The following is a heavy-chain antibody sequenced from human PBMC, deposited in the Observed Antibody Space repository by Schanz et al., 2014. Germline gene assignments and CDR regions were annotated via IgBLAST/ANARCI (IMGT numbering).Heavy chain of an antibody. J-gene: IGHJ4*02. Sequence: QEQLVQSGAEVRKPGASVKVSCKASGYTFSDSYVHWVRQAPGQGLEWMGIINPSGGGTSYALRFQDRVTVTRDTSRSTVYMELSSLRSEDTAVYYCASDPTAYCSDASCLWTPFVYWGQGTLVTVSS. V-gene: IGHV1-46*03. CDR3: ASDPTAYCSDASCLWTPFVY. CDR1: GYTFSDSY. CDR2: INPSGGGT. D-gene: IGHD2-15*01.